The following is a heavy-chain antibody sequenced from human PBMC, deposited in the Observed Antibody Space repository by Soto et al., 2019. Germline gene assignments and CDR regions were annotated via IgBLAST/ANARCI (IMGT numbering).Heavy chain of an antibody. Sequence: QVHLVESGGGVVQPGRSQRLSCAAAGITFSSFGMHWVRQGPGKGLEWVAGISHTGSNQYYSDSVKGRFTISKDNSKNTLYLQMDSLRPEDTAVYYCAKDFVTSPLPWGQGTLVTVSS. CDR1: GITFSSFG. V-gene: IGHV3-30*18. CDR2: ISHTGSNQ. D-gene: IGHD2-21*01. CDR3: AKDFVTSPLP. J-gene: IGHJ5*02.